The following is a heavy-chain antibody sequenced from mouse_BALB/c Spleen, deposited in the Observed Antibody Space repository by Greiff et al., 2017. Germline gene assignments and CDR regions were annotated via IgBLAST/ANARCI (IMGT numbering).Heavy chain of an antibody. D-gene: IGHD1-1*01. Sequence: VKLVESGPGLVAPSQSLSITCTVSGFSLTSYGVHWVRQPPGKGLEWLGVIWAGGSTNYNSALMSRLSISKDNSKSQVFLKMNSLQTDDTAMYYCARDGVGSSWGWFAYWGQGTLVTVSA. CDR3: ARDGVGSSWGWFAY. CDR1: GFSLTSYG. V-gene: IGHV2-9*02. CDR2: IWAGGST. J-gene: IGHJ3*01.